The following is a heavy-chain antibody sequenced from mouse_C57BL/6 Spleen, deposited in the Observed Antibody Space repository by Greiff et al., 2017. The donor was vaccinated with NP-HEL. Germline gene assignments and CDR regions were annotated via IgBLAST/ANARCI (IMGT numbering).Heavy chain of an antibody. Sequence: VQLQQSGAELVMPGASVKLSCKASGYTFTSYWMHWVKQRPGQGLEWIGEIDPSDSYTNYNQKFKGKSTLTVDKSSSTAYMQLSSLTSEDSAVYYCARVGNGYHCDYWGQGTTLTVAS. CDR1: GYTFTSYW. D-gene: IGHD2-2*01. CDR3: ARVGNGYHCDY. CDR2: IDPSDSYT. V-gene: IGHV1-69*01. J-gene: IGHJ2*01.